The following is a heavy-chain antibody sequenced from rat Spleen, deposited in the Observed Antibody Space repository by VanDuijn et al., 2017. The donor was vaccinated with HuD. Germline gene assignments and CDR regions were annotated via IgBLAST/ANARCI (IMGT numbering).Heavy chain of an antibody. D-gene: IGHD1-1*01. CDR2: ISHDGSIT. Sequence: EVQLVESDGGLVQPGRSLKLSCAASGFTFSDYYMAWVRQAPTKGLEWVATISHDGSITYYGDSVKGRFTISRDNAKSTLYLQMDSLRSEDTATYYCARQDYYSGYYFDYWGQGVMVTVSS. J-gene: IGHJ2*01. CDR3: ARQDYYSGYYFDY. V-gene: IGHV5-29*01. CDR1: GFTFSDYY.